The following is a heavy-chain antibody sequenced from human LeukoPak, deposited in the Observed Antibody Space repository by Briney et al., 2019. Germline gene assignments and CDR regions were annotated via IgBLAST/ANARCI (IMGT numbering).Heavy chain of an antibody. V-gene: IGHV3-23*01. CDR3: AKPPYCGGDCFSKH. D-gene: IGHD2-21*02. Sequence: PGGSLRLSCAASGFTFSNYAMSWVRQAPGKGLEWVSAISGSGGSTYYADSVKGRFTISRDNSKNTLYLQMNSLRAEDTAVYYCAKPPYCGGDCFSKHWGQGTLVTVSS. CDR2: ISGSGGST. J-gene: IGHJ1*01. CDR1: GFTFSNYA.